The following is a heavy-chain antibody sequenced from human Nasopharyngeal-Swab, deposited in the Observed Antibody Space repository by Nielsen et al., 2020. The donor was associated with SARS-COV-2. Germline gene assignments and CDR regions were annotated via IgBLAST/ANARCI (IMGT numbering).Heavy chain of an antibody. CDR1: GYTFTGYY. CDR2: INPNSGGT. J-gene: IGHJ3*02. Sequence: ASVKVSCKASGYTFTGYYMHWVRQAPGQGLEWMGWINPNSGGTNYAQKFQGWVTMTRDTSISTAYMELSSLRSEDTAVYYCARDLSSAYNDRDTFDIWGQGTVVTVAS. D-gene: IGHD3-16*01. CDR3: ARDLSSAYNDRDTFDI. V-gene: IGHV1-2*04.